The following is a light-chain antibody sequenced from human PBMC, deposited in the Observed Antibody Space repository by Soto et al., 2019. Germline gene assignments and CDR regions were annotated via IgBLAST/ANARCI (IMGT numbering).Light chain of an antibody. CDR3: GTWDSRLSVYV. CDR2: DNT. J-gene: IGLJ1*01. V-gene: IGLV1-51*01. CDR1: GSNIGRNF. Sequence: QSVLTQPPSVSATPGQKVSISCSGSGSNIGRNFVSWYQQLPGTAPILVIDDNTKRPSGIPDRFSVSKSGTSATLAITGLQTGDEADYYCGTWDSRLSVYVFGTGTKVTVL.